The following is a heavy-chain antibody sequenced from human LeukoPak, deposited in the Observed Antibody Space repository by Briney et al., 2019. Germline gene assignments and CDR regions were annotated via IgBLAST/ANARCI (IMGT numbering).Heavy chain of an antibody. CDR2: IHYTGST. CDR3: ARTGGSFYFYYYMDV. Sequence: PSETLSLTCTVSGGSIRSITYNWGWIRQPPGKGLECTGSIHYTGSTYYNPSLKSRVTISVDTSNNQFSLKLSSVTAADTAVYYCARTGGSFYFYYYMDVWGKGTTVTVSS. D-gene: IGHD1-26*01. J-gene: IGHJ6*03. V-gene: IGHV4-39*07. CDR1: GGSIRSITYN.